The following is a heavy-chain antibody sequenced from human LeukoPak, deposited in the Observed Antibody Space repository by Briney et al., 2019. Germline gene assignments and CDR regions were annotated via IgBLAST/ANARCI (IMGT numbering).Heavy chain of an antibody. Sequence: SVKVSCKASGGTFSSYTISWVRQAPGQGLEWMGRIIPILGIANYAQKFQGRVTITADKSTSTAYMELSSLRSEDTAVYYCAINIPPAHRSSTSCYTGDYWGQGTLVTVSS. CDR3: AINIPPAHRSSTSCYTGDY. D-gene: IGHD2-2*02. V-gene: IGHV1-69*02. J-gene: IGHJ4*02. CDR2: IIPILGIA. CDR1: GGTFSSYT.